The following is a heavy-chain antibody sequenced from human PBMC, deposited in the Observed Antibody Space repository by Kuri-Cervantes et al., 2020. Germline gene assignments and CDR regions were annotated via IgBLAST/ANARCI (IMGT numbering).Heavy chain of an antibody. CDR1: GYTFTTNG. V-gene: IGHV1-18*01. J-gene: IGHJ4*02. CDR2: ISGYNGNT. CDR3: ARELITCEGVIGMGN. Sequence: ASVKVSCKASGYTFTTNGISWVRQAAGQGLEWMGWISGYNGNTNYAQKLQGRVTMTTDTSTSTAYMELKSLRSDDTAVYYCARELITCEGVIGMGNWGQGTLVTVSS. D-gene: IGHD3-16*02.